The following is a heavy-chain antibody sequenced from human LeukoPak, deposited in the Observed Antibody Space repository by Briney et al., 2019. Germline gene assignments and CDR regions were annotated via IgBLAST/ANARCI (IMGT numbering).Heavy chain of an antibody. D-gene: IGHD5-24*01. CDR3: AIRDGDXTTPFDX. CDR2: IIPIFGTA. V-gene: IGHV1-69*05. J-gene: IGHJ4*02. CDR1: GGTFSSYA. Sequence: VASVKVSCKASGGTFSSYAISWVRQAPGQGLEWMGRIIPIFGTANYAQKFQGRVTITTDESTSTAYMELSSLRSEDTAVYYCAIRDGDXTTPFDXWXQGTLXTV.